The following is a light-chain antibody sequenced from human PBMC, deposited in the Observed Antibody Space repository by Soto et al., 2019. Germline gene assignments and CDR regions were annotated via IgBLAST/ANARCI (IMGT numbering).Light chain of an antibody. V-gene: IGKV1-5*01. CDR3: QQYNGYSWT. J-gene: IGKJ1*01. CDR1: QSMSKW. Sequence: DIQLTQSPSILSASVRDRVTITCRASQSMSKWLAWYQQKPGKAPKLLIYDVSILESGVPARFSGSGSGTDFTLTITSLQTEDFAMYFCQQYNGYSWTFGQGTKIEVK. CDR2: DVS.